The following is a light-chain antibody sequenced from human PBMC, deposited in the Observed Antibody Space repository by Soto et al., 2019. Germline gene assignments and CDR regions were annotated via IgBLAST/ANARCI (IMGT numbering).Light chain of an antibody. J-gene: IGKJ2*01. CDR1: QSVSSN. CDR2: GAS. V-gene: IGKV3-15*01. Sequence: EIVMTQSPATLSVSPGERATLSCRASQSVSSNLAWYQQKPGQAPRLLIYGASTRATGIPARFSGSGSGTEFTLTISSLQSEDFAVYYCQQYNNWPPDSRTFGQGTKLEIK. CDR3: QQYNNWPPDSRT.